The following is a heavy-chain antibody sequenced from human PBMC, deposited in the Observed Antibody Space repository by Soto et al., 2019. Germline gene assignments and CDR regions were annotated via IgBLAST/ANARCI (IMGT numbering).Heavy chain of an antibody. V-gene: IGHV4-39*01. Sequence: NPSETLSLTCTVSGGSISSSSYYWGWIRQPPGKGLEWIGSIYYSGSTYYNPSLKSRVTISVDTSKNQFSLKLSSVTAADTAVYYCAMLAAAGYYYYGMDVWGQGTTVTVSS. J-gene: IGHJ6*02. D-gene: IGHD6-13*01. CDR2: IYYSGST. CDR1: GGSISSSSYY. CDR3: AMLAAAGYYYYGMDV.